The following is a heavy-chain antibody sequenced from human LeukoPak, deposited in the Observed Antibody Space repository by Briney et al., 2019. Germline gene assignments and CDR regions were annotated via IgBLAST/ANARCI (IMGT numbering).Heavy chain of an antibody. J-gene: IGHJ4*02. CDR3: AKVYGKGLDSGSYLFDY. Sequence: PGGSLRLSCAASGFTFSSYAMSWVRQAPGKGLEWVSAISGSGGSTYYADSVKGRFTISRDNSKNTLYLQMNSLRAEDTAVYYCAKVYGKGLDSGSYLFDYWGQGTLVTVSS. D-gene: IGHD1-26*01. CDR1: GFTFSSYA. V-gene: IGHV3-23*01. CDR2: ISGSGGST.